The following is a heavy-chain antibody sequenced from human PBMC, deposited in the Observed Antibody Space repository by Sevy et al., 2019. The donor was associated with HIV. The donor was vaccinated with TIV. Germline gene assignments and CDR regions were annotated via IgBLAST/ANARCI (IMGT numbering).Heavy chain of an antibody. CDR3: ARSSGAPSSNFQH. CDR2: VNQDGSHT. Sequence: GGCLRLSCEASGLTFSNNWVAWVRQAPGKGLEWVASVNQDGSHTYYVDSVKGRFTISRDNARDSVSLQMSSLRTEDTAVYYCARSSGAPSSNFQHWGQGTLVTVSS. D-gene: IGHD1-1*01. J-gene: IGHJ1*01. CDR1: GLTFSNNW. V-gene: IGHV3-7*01.